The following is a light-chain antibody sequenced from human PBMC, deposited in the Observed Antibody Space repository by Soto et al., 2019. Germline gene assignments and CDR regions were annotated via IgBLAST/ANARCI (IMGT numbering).Light chain of an antibody. CDR3: QQRSKWPLT. Sequence: EIVLTQSPATLSLSPGERATLSCRASQSVKTFLVWYQQRPGQAPRLLIHDASHRAAGIPDRFSGSGSGTEFTLTISSLEPEDFAIYYCQQRSKWPLTFGGGTKVDIK. J-gene: IGKJ4*01. CDR1: QSVKTF. CDR2: DAS. V-gene: IGKV3-11*01.